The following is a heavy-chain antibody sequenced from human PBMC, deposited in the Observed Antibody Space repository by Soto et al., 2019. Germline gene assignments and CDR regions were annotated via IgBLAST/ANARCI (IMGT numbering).Heavy chain of an antibody. CDR2: ISSDGATT. J-gene: IGHJ4*02. CDR1: GVSFTSQW. D-gene: IGHD2-21*01. V-gene: IGHV3-74*01. Sequence: GGSLRLSCAVSGVSFTSQWMHWVRQVPGKGLVWVSRISSDGATTDYADFVEGRFTISKDNAKTTLYLQMNSLRPDDTAVYYCARGATGGAYWGQGTLVTVSA. CDR3: ARGATGGAY.